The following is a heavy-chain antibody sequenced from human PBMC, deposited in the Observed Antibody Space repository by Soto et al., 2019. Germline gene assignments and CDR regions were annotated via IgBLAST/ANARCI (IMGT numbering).Heavy chain of an antibody. V-gene: IGHV3-64*01. Sequence: PVGSLRLSCAASGFTLSGYAMDWVRQAPGKGLEYVSGISSNGVGTYYANSVQGRFTISRDNSKNTVYLQMGSLRPEDMAVYYCARRARPDFYYMDVWGKGTTVTVSS. D-gene: IGHD6-6*01. CDR3: ARRARPDFYYMDV. J-gene: IGHJ6*03. CDR2: ISSNGVGT. CDR1: GFTLSGYA.